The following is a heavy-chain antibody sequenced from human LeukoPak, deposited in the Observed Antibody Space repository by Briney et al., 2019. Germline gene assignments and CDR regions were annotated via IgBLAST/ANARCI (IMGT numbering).Heavy chain of an antibody. Sequence: GGSLRLSCAASGFTFSSYSMNWVRQAPGKGLEWVSSISSSSSYIYYADSVKGRFTISRDNAKNSLYLQMNSLRAEDTAVYYCARLMVRGVFSYYGMDVWGQGTTVTVSS. CDR2: ISSSSSYI. J-gene: IGHJ6*02. CDR3: ARLMVRGVFSYYGMDV. V-gene: IGHV3-21*01. CDR1: GFTFSSYS. D-gene: IGHD3-10*01.